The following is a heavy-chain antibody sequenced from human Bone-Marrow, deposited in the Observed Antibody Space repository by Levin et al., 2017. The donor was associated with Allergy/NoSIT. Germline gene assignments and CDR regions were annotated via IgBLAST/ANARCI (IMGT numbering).Heavy chain of an antibody. J-gene: IGHJ6*02. V-gene: IGHV3-73*01. CDR2: IRSKANSYAT. Sequence: PGGSLRLSCAASGFTFSGSAMHWVRQASGKGLEWVGRIRSKANSYATAYAASVKGRFTISRDDSKNTAYLQMNSLKTEDTAVYYCTRPPLGVSDGMDVWGQGTTVTVSS. CDR3: TRPPLGVSDGMDV. CDR1: GFTFSGSA.